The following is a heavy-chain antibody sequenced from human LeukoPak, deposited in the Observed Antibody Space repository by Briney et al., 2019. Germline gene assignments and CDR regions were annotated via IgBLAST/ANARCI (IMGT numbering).Heavy chain of an antibody. V-gene: IGHV3-7*01. J-gene: IGHJ4*02. CDR1: GFIFTGYF. D-gene: IGHD3-3*01. CDR2: IKHDGSEK. CDR3: ATDRGWRTSGYYLYYFEY. Sequence: GGSLRLSCAASGFIFTGYFMSWVRQAPGKGLEWVASIKHDGSEKYYVDSVRGRFTISRDNTKNLLYLQMSSLRAEDTAVYYCATDRGWRTSGYYLYYFEYWGQGTLVTFSS.